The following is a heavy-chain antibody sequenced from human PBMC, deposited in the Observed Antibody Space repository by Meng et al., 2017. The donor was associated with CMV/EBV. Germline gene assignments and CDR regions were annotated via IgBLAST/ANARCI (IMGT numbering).Heavy chain of an antibody. D-gene: IGHD3-3*01. V-gene: IGHV4-30-4*08. Sequence: SETLSLTCTVSGGSISSGDYYWSWIRQPPGKGLEWIGYIYYSGSTYYNPSLKSRVTISVDTSKNQFSLKLSSVTAADTAVYYCARIINDFWSGTLWWFDPWGQGTLVTVSS. CDR1: GGSISSGDYY. CDR3: ARIINDFWSGTLWWFDP. J-gene: IGHJ5*02. CDR2: IYYSGST.